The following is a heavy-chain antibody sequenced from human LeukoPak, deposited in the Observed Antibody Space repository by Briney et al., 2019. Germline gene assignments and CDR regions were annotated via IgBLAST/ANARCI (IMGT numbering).Heavy chain of an antibody. D-gene: IGHD3-10*01. V-gene: IGHV3-7*01. CDR2: IRQDERER. Sequence: GGALRLSCEGYGFSSSSDWMTWGRELPGEGPEWVANIRQDERERYFAETVKGRFNIFRDNAKKSVYLHMSSLKAENTALYYCARLSSYYYGSYFYYYMDVWGKGTTVTVSS. J-gene: IGHJ6*03. CDR3: ARLSSYYYGSYFYYYMDV. CDR1: GFSSSSDW.